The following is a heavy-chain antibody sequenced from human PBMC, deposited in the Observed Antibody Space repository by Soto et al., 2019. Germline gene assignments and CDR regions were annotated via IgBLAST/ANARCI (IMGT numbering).Heavy chain of an antibody. Sequence: PGGSLRLSCAASGLTFSSYAMNWVRQAPGKGLEWVSAMSGSGDSTYYTDSVKGRFTISRDNSKNTLYLQMNSLRAEDTAVYYCATQDTAKGNYYYYGMDVWGQGTTVTVSS. CDR1: GLTFSSYA. D-gene: IGHD5-18*01. CDR2: MSGSGDST. V-gene: IGHV3-23*01. J-gene: IGHJ6*02. CDR3: ATQDTAKGNYYYYGMDV.